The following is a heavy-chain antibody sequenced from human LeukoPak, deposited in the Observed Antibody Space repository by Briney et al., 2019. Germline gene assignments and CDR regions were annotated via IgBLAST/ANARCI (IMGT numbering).Heavy chain of an antibody. CDR1: GGSISPYY. Sequence: PSETLSLTCTVSGGSISPYYWSWIRQTPGKGLEWIGYIYYSRSTNYNPSLKSRVTISVDTSKNQFSLNLSSVTAADTAVYYCARTTEGGYTYDYFYYHYMDVWGKGTTVTISS. CDR2: IYYSRST. CDR3: ARTTEGGYTYDYFYYHYMDV. D-gene: IGHD5-18*01. J-gene: IGHJ6*03. V-gene: IGHV4-59*01.